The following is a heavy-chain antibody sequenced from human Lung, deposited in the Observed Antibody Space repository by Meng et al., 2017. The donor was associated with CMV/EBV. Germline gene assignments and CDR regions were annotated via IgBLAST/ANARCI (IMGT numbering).Heavy chain of an antibody. CDR3: ARVVKDIVVVPAAIWFDP. J-gene: IGHJ5*02. D-gene: IGHD2-2*01. CDR2: IYYTGST. V-gene: IGHV4-59*01. CDR1: GGSISNYY. Sequence: LXCTVSGGSISNYYWSWIRQPPGKGLEWIGYIYYTGSTNYNPSLKSRVTISLDTPKKQFSLKLSSVTAADTAVYYCARVVKDIVVVPAAIWFDPWGQGXPVTVSS.